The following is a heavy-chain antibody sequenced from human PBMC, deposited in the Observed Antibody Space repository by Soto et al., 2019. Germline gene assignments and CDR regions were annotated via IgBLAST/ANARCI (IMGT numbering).Heavy chain of an antibody. V-gene: IGHV1-18*01. Sequence: QVQLVQSGAEVKKPGASVKVSCKASGFTCSKFGISWVRQAPGQGLEWMGWISAYNGNTDYAQKLQGGVTMTTDTSTSTAYLEMRSLSSDDTAVFFCARASCSAGSCYPDYWGQGTLVTVSS. CDR3: ARASCSAGSCYPDY. J-gene: IGHJ4*02. D-gene: IGHD2-15*01. CDR2: ISAYNGNT. CDR1: GFTCSKFG.